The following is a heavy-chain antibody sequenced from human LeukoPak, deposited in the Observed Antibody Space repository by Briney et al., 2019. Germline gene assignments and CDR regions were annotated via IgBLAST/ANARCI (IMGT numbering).Heavy chain of an antibody. V-gene: IGHV4-39*01. CDR1: GGSISSTSFY. CDR2: IYYSGST. J-gene: IGHJ5*02. D-gene: IGHD3-3*01. CDR3: ARQHYDFSNGYFNWLDA. Sequence: SETLSLTCTVSGGSISSTSFYWGCIRQPPGKGLEWIGSIYYSGSTYYNPSLKSRVTISVDTSKNQFSLKLSSVTAADTAVYYCARQHYDFSNGYFNWLDAWGQGTLVTVSS.